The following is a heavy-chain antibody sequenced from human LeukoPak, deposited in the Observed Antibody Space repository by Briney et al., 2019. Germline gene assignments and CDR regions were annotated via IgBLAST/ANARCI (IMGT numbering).Heavy chain of an antibody. CDR2: IYHSVST. CDR1: GGSFFGYY. D-gene: IGHD2-2*02. V-gene: IGHV4-34*01. CDR3: ARGPGYCSSTSCYKGWFDP. J-gene: IGHJ5*02. Sequence: PSETLSLTCAVYGGSFFGYYWSGIRQPPGGGGEWIGEIYHSVSTNYNPSLKSRVTISVDTSKNQSSLKLSSVTAADTAVYCCARGPGYCSSTSCYKGWFDPWGQGTLVTVSS.